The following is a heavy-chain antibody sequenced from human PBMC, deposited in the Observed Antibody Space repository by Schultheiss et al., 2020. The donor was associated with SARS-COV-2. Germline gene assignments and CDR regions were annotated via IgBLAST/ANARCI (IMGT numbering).Heavy chain of an antibody. J-gene: IGHJ4*02. CDR1: GLSVSNNY. CDR3: AKSPPSVLGYFDY. V-gene: IGHV3-53*01. CDR2: IYSGGNT. D-gene: IGHD2-2*01. Sequence: GGSLRLSCAASGLSVSNNYMTWVRQAPGKGLEWVSVIYSGGNTHYADSVKGRFTISRDNSKNTLSLQMNSLRAEDTAVYYCAKSPPSVLGYFDYWGQGTLVTVSS.